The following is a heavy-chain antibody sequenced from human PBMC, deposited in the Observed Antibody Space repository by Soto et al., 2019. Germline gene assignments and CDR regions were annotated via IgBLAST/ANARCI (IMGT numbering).Heavy chain of an antibody. CDR2: ISGGST. D-gene: IGHD2-2*01. CDR3: AKAVISVVVSAAIDY. V-gene: IGHV3-23*01. CDR1: GFTFRSYA. J-gene: IGHJ4*02. Sequence: GSLRLSCAASGFTFRSYAMNWVRQAPGKGLEWVSVISGGSTYYADSVKGRFTISRDNSKNTLYLQMNSLRVDDTAVYYCAKAVISVVVSAAIDYWGQGTLVTVSS.